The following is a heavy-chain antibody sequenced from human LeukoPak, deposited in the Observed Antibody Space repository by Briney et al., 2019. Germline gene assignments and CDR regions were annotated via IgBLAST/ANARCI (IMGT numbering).Heavy chain of an antibody. CDR2: IYYSGST. V-gene: IGHV4-59*01. CDR1: GGSISSYY. D-gene: IGHD1-1*01. Sequence: SETLSLTCTVSGGSISSYYWSWIRQPPGKGLEWIGYIYYSGSTNYNPSLKSRVTISVDTSKNQFSLKLSSVTAADTAVYYCARATYTTVDFDYWGQGTLVTVSS. J-gene: IGHJ4*02. CDR3: ARATYTTVDFDY.